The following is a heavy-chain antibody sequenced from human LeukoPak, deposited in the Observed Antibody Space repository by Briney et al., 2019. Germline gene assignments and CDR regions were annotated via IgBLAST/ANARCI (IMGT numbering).Heavy chain of an antibody. V-gene: IGHV4-34*01. J-gene: IGHJ4*02. CDR3: ARPRRSSWYRGGFDY. CDR1: GGSFSGYY. Sequence: PSETLSLTCAVYGGSFSGYYWSWIRQPPGKGLEWIGEINHSGSTNYNPSLKSRVTISVDTSKNQFSLKLSSVTATDTAVYYCARPRRSSWYRGGFDYWGQGTLVTVSS. D-gene: IGHD6-13*01. CDR2: INHSGST.